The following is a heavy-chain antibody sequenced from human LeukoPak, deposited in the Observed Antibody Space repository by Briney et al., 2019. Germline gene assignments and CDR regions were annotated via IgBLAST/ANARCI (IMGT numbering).Heavy chain of an antibody. CDR1: GGTFSSYA. CDR2: IIPIFGTA. D-gene: IGHD5-12*01. Sequence: ASVKVSCKASGGTFSSYAIGWVRQAPGQGLEWMGGIIPIFGTANYAQKFQGRVTITTDESTSTAYMELSSLRSEDTAVYYCARGGHLPYDSWPRPYYYYYYMDVWGKGTTVTVSS. J-gene: IGHJ6*03. V-gene: IGHV1-69*05. CDR3: ARGGHLPYDSWPRPYYYYYYMDV.